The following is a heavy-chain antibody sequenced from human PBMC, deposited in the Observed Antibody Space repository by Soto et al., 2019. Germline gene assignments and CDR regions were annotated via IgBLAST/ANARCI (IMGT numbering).Heavy chain of an antibody. CDR1: GYTFTGYY. CDR2: IIPIFGSA. CDR3: ASGPRAISV. D-gene: IGHD3-3*01. J-gene: IGHJ6*02. V-gene: IGHV1-69*13. Sequence: SVKVSCKASGYTFTGYYMHWVLQAPGQGLEWMGGIIPIFGSANYAQKFQGRVTITADESTSTAYMELSSLRSEDTAVYYCASGPRAISVWGQGTTVTVSS.